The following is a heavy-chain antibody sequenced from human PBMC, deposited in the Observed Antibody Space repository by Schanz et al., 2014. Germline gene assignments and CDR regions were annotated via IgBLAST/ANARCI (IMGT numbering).Heavy chain of an antibody. J-gene: IGHJ6*02. Sequence: QVQLVQSGAEVKKPGSSVKVSCKASRSTFSSYTISWVRQAPGQGLEWMGWINPNSGTTNYAQKFQGWVTVTRDTSISTVYMELSRVTYEDTAVYYCARDDRAYYYGMDVWGQGTTVTVSS. CDR2: INPNSGTT. CDR1: RSTFSSYT. CDR3: ARDDRAYYYGMDV. D-gene: IGHD3-22*01. V-gene: IGHV1-2*04.